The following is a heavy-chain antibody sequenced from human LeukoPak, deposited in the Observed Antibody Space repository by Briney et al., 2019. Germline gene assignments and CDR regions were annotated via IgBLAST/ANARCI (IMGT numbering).Heavy chain of an antibody. V-gene: IGHV4-34*01. J-gene: IGHJ4*02. CDR1: GGSFSGYY. CDR3: ARAIEVGAMTPFDY. D-gene: IGHD1-26*01. Sequence: PSETLSLTCAVYGGSFSGYYWSWIRQPPGKGLEWIGEINHSGSTNYNPSLKSRVTISVDTSKNQFSLKLCSVTAADTAVYYCARAIEVGAMTPFDYWGQGTLVTVSS. CDR2: INHSGST.